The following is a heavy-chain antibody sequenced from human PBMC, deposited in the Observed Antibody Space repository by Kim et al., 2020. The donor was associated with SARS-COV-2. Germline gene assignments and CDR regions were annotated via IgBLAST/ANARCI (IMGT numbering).Heavy chain of an antibody. D-gene: IGHD6-19*01. CDR1: GFTFSGST. Sequence: GGSLRLSCAASGFTFSGSTMHWVRQASGKGLEWVGRIRNKANSYATAYAASVKNRITISRDDSKNTAHLQMNSLKTEATAVYYCTSVNPTAVGWYDAFD. V-gene: IGHV3-73*01. J-gene: IGHJ3*02. CDR3: TSVNPTAVGWYDAFD. CDR2: IRNKANSYAT.